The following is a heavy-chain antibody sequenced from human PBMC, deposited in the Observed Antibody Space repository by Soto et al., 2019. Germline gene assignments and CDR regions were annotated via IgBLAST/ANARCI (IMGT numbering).Heavy chain of an antibody. Sequence: EVQLLESGGGLVQPGGSLRLSCAASGFTFSSYAMSWVRQAPGKGLEWVSVISGSGGSTYYADSVKGRFTISRDNSKTTLYLQMNSLRAEDTAVYYCSRRTSGWYFDYWGQGTLVTVSS. CDR1: GFTFSSYA. V-gene: IGHV3-23*01. CDR2: ISGSGGST. D-gene: IGHD6-19*01. J-gene: IGHJ4*02. CDR3: SRRTSGWYFDY.